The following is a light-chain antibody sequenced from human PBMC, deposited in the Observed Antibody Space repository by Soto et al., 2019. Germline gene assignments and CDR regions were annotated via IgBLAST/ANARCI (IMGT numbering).Light chain of an antibody. V-gene: IGKV3-20*01. CDR2: GAS. CDR1: QSVSSSY. Sequence: EIVLTQSPGTLSLSPGERATLSCRASQSVSSSYLAWYQQKPGQAPRLRIYGASSRATGIPDRFSGSGSGTDFTLTISRLAPEDFAVNYCQQYGSSPWTFGQGTKLDIK. CDR3: QQYGSSPWT. J-gene: IGKJ1*01.